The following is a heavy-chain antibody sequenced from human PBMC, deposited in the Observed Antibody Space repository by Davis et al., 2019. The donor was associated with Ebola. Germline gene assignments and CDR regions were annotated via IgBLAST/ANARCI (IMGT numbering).Heavy chain of an antibody. J-gene: IGHJ4*02. Sequence: PGGSLRLSCAASGFTFSSYWMSWVRQAPGKGPEWVANIKQDGSESHYVDSVKGRFTISRDNAKNSLYLQMNSLRDEDTAVYYCARSIGSYWEGGPVDYWGQGTLVTVSS. V-gene: IGHV3-7*01. CDR3: ARSIGSYWEGGPVDY. CDR1: GFTFSSYW. D-gene: IGHD1-26*01. CDR2: IKQDGSES.